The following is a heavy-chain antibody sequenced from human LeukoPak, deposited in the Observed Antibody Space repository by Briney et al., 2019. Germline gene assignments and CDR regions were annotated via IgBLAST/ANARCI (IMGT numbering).Heavy chain of an antibody. CDR1: GFTFSSYS. V-gene: IGHV3-48*02. CDR2: ISSSSSTI. J-gene: IGHJ4*02. Sequence: GGSLRLSCAASGFTFSSYSMNWVRQAPGKGLEWVSYISSSSSTIYYADSVKGRFTISRDNAKNSLYLQKNSLRDEDTAVYYCATRSTWGNYWGQGTLVTVSS. CDR3: ATRSTWGNY. D-gene: IGHD6-13*01.